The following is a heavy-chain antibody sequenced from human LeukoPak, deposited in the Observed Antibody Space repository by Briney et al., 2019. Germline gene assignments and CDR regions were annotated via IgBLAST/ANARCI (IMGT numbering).Heavy chain of an antibody. D-gene: IGHD3-16*01. V-gene: IGHV4-4*07. CDR2: ISGSGST. CDR1: GDSISYFY. Sequence: SETLSLTCSVSGDSISYFYWSWIRQAAGKGLEWIGRISGSGSTDYNASLKSRVTISVDTSKNQFSLNLTSVTAADMAVYYCARFTPQGYGWGGYNRFDPWGQGTLVTVSS. J-gene: IGHJ5*02. CDR3: ARFTPQGYGWGGYNRFDP.